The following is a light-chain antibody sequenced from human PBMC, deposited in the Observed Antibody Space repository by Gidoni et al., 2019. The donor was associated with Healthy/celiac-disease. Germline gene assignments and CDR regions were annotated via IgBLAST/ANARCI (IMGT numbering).Light chain of an antibody. Sequence: SYELTQPLSVSVALGQTARITCGGNNIGSKNVHWYQQKPGQAPVLVIYRDSNRPSVIPERFSGSHSGNTATLTISRAQAGDEADYYCQVWDISTVVFGGWTKLTVL. V-gene: IGLV3-9*01. CDR2: RDS. J-gene: IGLJ2*01. CDR3: QVWDISTVV. CDR1: NIGSKN.